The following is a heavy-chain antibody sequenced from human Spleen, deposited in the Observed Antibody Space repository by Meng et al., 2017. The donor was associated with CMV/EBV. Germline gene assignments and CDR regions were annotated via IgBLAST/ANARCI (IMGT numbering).Heavy chain of an antibody. J-gene: IGHJ3*01. Sequence: GGSLRLSCAASGFTFSSYGMHWVRQAPGKGLEWVAFIRYDGSNKYYADSVKGRFTISRDNSKNTLYLQMNSLRAEDTAVYYCARQRVGYDPLGGDHAFDLWGQGTLVTVSS. CDR1: GFTFSSYG. D-gene: IGHD5-12*01. CDR3: ARQRVGYDPLGGDHAFDL. CDR2: IRYDGSNK. V-gene: IGHV3-30*02.